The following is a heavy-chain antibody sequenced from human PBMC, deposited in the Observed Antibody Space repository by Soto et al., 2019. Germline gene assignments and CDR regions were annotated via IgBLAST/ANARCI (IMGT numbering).Heavy chain of an antibody. V-gene: IGHV1-46*03. D-gene: IGHD3-22*01. Sequence: QVHLVQSGAEVKKPGASVKVSCKASGYTFTNYYMHWVRQAPGQGLEWMGMINPRGGRTTYPQKFQGRVPLTTDTSTSTVSMELSSLRSADTAVYYSSTVLADYYDDSNTPYNAFEIWGQGTMVTVSS. CDR2: INPRGGRT. CDR1: GYTFTNYY. CDR3: STVLADYYDDSNTPYNAFEI. J-gene: IGHJ3*02.